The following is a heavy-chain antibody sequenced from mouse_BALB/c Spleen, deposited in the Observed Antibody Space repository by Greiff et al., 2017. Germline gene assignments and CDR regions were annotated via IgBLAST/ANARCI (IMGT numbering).Heavy chain of an antibody. D-gene: IGHD1-1*01. Sequence: VQLQQSGPELVKPGASVKISCKASGYAFSSSWMNWVKQRPGQGLEWIGRIYPGDGDTNYNGKFKGKATLTADKSSSTAYMQLSSLTSVDSAVYFCARWANYYGSSYVGAMDYWGQGTSVTVSS. V-gene: IGHV1-82*01. J-gene: IGHJ4*01. CDR1: GYAFSSSW. CDR2: IYPGDGDT. CDR3: ARWANYYGSSYVGAMDY.